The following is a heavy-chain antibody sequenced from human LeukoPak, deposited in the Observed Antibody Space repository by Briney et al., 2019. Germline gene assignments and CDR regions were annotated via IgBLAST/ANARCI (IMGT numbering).Heavy chain of an antibody. V-gene: IGHV7-4-1*02. CDR3: ARRSPSADAFDI. CDR1: GYTFTSYD. J-gene: IGHJ3*02. CDR2: LNTKTGTP. Sequence: ASVKVSCKASGYTFTSYDINWVRQAPGQGLEWMGWLNTKTGTPTYAQGFTGRFVFSLDISVSTTYLQISNLKPEDTAVYYCARRSPSADAFDIWGQGTMVTVSS.